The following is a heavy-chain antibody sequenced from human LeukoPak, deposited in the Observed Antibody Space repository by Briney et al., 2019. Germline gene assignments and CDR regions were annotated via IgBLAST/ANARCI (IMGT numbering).Heavy chain of an antibody. V-gene: IGHV3-30*03. D-gene: IGHD1-26*01. J-gene: IGHJ3*02. Sequence: GGSLRLSCAYSGFTFRNHGMHWVRQAPGKGLEWVAVASTDEINQWYADSVKGRFTNSRDNSKNTLYLQMNSLRAEDTAVYYCARGGSYLSAFDIWGQGTMVTVSS. CDR3: ARGGSYLSAFDI. CDR2: ASTDEINQ. CDR1: GFTFRNHG.